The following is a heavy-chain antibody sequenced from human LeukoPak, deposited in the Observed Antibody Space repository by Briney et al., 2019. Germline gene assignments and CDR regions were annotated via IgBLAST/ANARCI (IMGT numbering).Heavy chain of an antibody. J-gene: IGHJ4*02. CDR2: ISGSGANT. CDR3: AKGGPTLITRFDY. Sequence: GGSLRLSCAASGFTFSSYAMSWVRQAPAKGLEWVSTISGSGANTYYADSVKGRFTISRDNSKTTLYLQMNSLRAEDTAVYYCAKGGPTLITRFDYWGQGTLVTVSS. V-gene: IGHV3-23*01. D-gene: IGHD3-16*01. CDR1: GFTFSSYA.